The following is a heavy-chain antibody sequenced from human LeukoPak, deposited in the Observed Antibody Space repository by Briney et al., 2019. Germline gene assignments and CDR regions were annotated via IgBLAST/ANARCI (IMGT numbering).Heavy chain of an antibody. CDR2: IYPGDSDT. CDR1: GHRFTNHW. V-gene: IGHV5-51*01. CDR3: ARLRVMGRLDAFDI. D-gene: IGHD2-8*01. J-gene: IGHJ3*02. Sequence: GESLKISCEVSGHRFTNHWIGWVRQMPGKGLEWMGIIYPGDSDTRYSPSFQGQVTISADKSISTAYLQWSSLKASDTAMYYCARLRVMGRLDAFDIWGQGTMVTVSS.